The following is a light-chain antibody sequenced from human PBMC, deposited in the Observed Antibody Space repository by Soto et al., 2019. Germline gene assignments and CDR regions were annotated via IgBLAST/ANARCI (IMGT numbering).Light chain of an antibody. CDR1: QSVYNNY. V-gene: IGKV3-20*01. CDR3: QQFTFSLWT. Sequence: EVVLTQSPGTLSLSPGESATLSCRASQSVYNNYLAWYQQKPGQAPRLLIYGASSRATDIPDRFSASGSGTDFTLTIRRLEPEDFAVYYCQQFTFSLWTFGQGTKVDIK. J-gene: IGKJ1*01. CDR2: GAS.